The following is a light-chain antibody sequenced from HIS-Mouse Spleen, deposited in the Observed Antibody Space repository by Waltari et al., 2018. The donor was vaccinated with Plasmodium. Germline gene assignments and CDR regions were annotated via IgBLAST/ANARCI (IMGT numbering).Light chain of an antibody. CDR3: SSYAGSNNLV. J-gene: IGLJ2*01. CDR1: SSDVGGYNS. Sequence: QSALTQPRSVSGSPGQSVTISCTGTSSDVGGYNSVSWYQQHPGKAPKLMIYEGSKRPSGVSNRFSGSKSGNTASLTVSGLQAEDEADYYCSSYAGSNNLVFGGGTKLTVL. CDR2: EGS. V-gene: IGLV2-8*01.